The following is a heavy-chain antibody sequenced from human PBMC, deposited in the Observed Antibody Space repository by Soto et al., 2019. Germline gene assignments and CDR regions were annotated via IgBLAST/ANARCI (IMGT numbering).Heavy chain of an antibody. V-gene: IGHV1-69*06. J-gene: IGHJ6*02. CDR1: GGAFSSYA. Sequence: SVKVSCKASGGAFSSYAISWVRQAPGQGLEWMGGIIPIFGTANYAQKFQGRVTITADKSTSTAYMELSSLRSEDTAVYYRARDMIAAAGTVYYYYGMDVWGQGTTVTVSS. D-gene: IGHD6-13*01. CDR2: IIPIFGTA. CDR3: ARDMIAAAGTVYYYYGMDV.